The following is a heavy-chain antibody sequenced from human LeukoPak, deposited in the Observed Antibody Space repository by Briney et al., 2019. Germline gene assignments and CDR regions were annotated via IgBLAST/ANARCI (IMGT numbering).Heavy chain of an antibody. V-gene: IGHV4-30-2*01. CDR1: GGSISSGGYS. CDR3: ARGDYGVDY. D-gene: IGHD4-17*01. J-gene: IGHJ4*02. Sequence: SETLSLTCAVSGGSISSGGYSWSWIRQPPGKGLEWIGYIYHSGSTYYNPSLKSRVTISVDRSKSQFSLKLSSVTAADTAVYYCARGDYGVDYWGQGTLVTVSS. CDR2: IYHSGST.